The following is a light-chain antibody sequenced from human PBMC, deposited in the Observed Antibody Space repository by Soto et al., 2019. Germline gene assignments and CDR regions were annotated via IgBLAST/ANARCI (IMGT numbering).Light chain of an antibody. CDR2: GVS. CDR1: QSVRSSY. J-gene: IGKJ1*01. V-gene: IGKV3-20*01. Sequence: EIVLTQSPGTLSLSPGERATVSCRASQSVRSSYLAWYQQKPGQAPRLLFYGVSSRATGIPDRFSGSGSGTDFTLTISRLEPEDFAVYYCQQYGRSPWTFGQGTKVEIK. CDR3: QQYGRSPWT.